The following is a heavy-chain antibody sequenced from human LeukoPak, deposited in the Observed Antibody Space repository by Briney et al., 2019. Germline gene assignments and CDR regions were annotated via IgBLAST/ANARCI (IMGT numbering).Heavy chain of an antibody. V-gene: IGHV5-51*01. Sequence: PGESLNISCKGSGYSFTSYWIGWVRQMPGKGLEWMGIIYPGDSDTRYSPSFQGQVTISADKSISTAYLQWSSLKASDTAMYYCARHRGDFNYYDSSGYYYSDYWGQGTLVTVSS. D-gene: IGHD3-22*01. CDR1: GYSFTSYW. CDR3: ARHRGDFNYYDSSGYYYSDY. J-gene: IGHJ4*02. CDR2: IYPGDSDT.